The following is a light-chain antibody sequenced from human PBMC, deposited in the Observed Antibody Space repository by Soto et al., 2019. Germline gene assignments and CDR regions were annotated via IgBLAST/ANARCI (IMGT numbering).Light chain of an antibody. V-gene: IGLV1-40*01. Sequence: QSLLTQPPSVSGAPGQRVTLSCTGNTSNLGAGYDVHWYQQLPGAAPKLVIFGNRNRPSGVPERFSGSKSGTSASLAITGLQAEDEADYYCQAYDYTLTASVFGGGTKLTVL. CDR1: TSNLGAGYD. CDR3: QAYDYTLTASV. J-gene: IGLJ3*02. CDR2: GNR.